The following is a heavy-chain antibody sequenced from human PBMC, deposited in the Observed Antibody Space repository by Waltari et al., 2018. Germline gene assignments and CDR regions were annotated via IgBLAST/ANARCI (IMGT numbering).Heavy chain of an antibody. V-gene: IGHV4-38-2*02. D-gene: IGHD3-3*01. Sequence: QVQLQESGPGLVKPSETLSLTCAVSGYSISSGSYWGWIRQPPGKGLEGIGSIYHSGSTYYNPSLKSRVTISVDTSKNQFSLKLSSVTAADTAVYYCARDWLVPPSITIFGPTGSWFDPWGQGTLVTVSS. J-gene: IGHJ5*02. CDR3: ARDWLVPPSITIFGPTGSWFDP. CDR1: GYSISSGSY. CDR2: IYHSGST.